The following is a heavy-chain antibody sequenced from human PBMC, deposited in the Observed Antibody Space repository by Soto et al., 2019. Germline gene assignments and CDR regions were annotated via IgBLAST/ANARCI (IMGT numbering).Heavy chain of an antibody. V-gene: IGHV3-7*03. CDR3: ARGCSGGSCYSIWFDY. CDR2: IKQDGSEK. J-gene: IGHJ4*02. D-gene: IGHD2-15*01. Sequence: GGSLRLSCAASGFTFSNYWMTRVRQAPGMGLEWVANIKQDGSEKYYVDSVKGRFTISRDNAKNSLYLQMNSLRAEDTAVYYCARGCSGGSCYSIWFDYWGQGTQVTVSS. CDR1: GFTFSNYW.